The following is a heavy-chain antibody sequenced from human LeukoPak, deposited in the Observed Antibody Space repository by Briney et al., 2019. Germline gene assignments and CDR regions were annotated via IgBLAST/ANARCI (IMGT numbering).Heavy chain of an antibody. J-gene: IGHJ4*02. Sequence: GASVKVSCKASGYTFTGYYMHWVRQAPGQGLEWMGWIKPNSGGTNYAQKFQGRVTMTRDTSISTAYMELSRLRSDDTAVYFCARGGYDGYDYSGNSGYWGQGTLVTVSS. CDR3: ARGGYDGYDYSGNSGY. CDR1: GYTFTGYY. D-gene: IGHD5-12*01. CDR2: IKPNSGGT. V-gene: IGHV1-2*02.